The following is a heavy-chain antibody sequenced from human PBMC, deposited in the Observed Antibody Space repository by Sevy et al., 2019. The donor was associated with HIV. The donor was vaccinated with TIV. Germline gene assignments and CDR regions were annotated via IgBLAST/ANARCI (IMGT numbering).Heavy chain of an antibody. CDR1: GYTFRSYS. CDR2: ISVYNGQI. CDR3: ARRTAVAGAYFFDN. Sequence: ASVKVSCKASGYTFRSYSISWVRQAPGQGPEWMGWISVYNGQIIFAQKLQGRLTMTTDTSTNTAYMELRSLRSDDTAVYFCARRTAVAGAYFFDNWGQGTLVTVSS. V-gene: IGHV1-18*04. J-gene: IGHJ4*02. D-gene: IGHD6-19*01.